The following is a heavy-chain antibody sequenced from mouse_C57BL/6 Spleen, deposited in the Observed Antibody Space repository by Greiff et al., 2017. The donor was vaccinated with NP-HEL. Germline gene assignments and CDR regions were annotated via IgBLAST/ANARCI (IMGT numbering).Heavy chain of an antibody. V-gene: IGHV1-26*01. Sequence: VQLQQSGPELVKPGASVKISCKASGYTFTDYYMNWVKQSHGKSLEWIGDINPNNGGTSYNQKFKGKATLTVDKSSSTAYMELRSLTSEDSAVYYCARDGGSSSYWGQGTTLTVSS. CDR2: INPNNGGT. CDR3: ARDGGSSSY. J-gene: IGHJ2*01. CDR1: GYTFTDYY. D-gene: IGHD1-1*01.